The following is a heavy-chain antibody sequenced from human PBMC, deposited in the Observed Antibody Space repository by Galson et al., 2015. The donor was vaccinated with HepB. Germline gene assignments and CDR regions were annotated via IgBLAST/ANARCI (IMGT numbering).Heavy chain of an antibody. CDR1: GFTFSTYN. CDR2: ISGSSTYI. Sequence: SPRLSCAASGFTFSTYNMNWVRQAPGEGLGWGSSISGSSTYIYYADSVKGRITLSRDHANNSLYLQMNSLRAEDTAVYYCSRGPYGSGSDPDWGQGTLVTVAS. J-gene: IGHJ4*02. D-gene: IGHD3-10*01. V-gene: IGHV3-21*01. CDR3: SRGPYGSGSDPD.